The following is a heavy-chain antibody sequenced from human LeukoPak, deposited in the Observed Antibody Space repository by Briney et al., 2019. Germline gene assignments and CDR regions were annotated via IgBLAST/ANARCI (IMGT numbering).Heavy chain of an antibody. Sequence: SETLSLTCTVSGGSISSYYWSWIRQPAGKGLEWIGRIYTSGSTNYNPSLKSRVTMSVDTSKNQFSLKLSSVTAADTAVYYCASSLYSSSSYSSSWRYYYYYMDAWGKGTTVTVSS. D-gene: IGHD6-13*01. J-gene: IGHJ6*03. CDR3: ASSLYSSSSYSSSWRYYYYYMDA. CDR1: GGSISSYY. CDR2: IYTSGST. V-gene: IGHV4-4*07.